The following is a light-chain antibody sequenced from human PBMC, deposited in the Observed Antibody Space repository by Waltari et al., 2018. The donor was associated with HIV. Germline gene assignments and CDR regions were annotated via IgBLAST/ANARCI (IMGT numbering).Light chain of an antibody. V-gene: IGKV4-1*01. Sequence: DFVLTQSPDSLALSVGERANLNCKSSHSLLYSSNSKTYLAWYQQRPGRRPKVLIYWASTREFGVPDRFSGSGSDTDFTLTITDVQAEDVAVYYCQQFYSVPYTFGQGTKLEIK. CDR3: QQFYSVPYT. CDR1: HSLLYSSNSKTY. CDR2: WAS. J-gene: IGKJ2*01.